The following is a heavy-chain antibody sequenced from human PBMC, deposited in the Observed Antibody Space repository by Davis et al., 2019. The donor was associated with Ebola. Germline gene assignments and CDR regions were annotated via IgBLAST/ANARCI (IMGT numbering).Heavy chain of an antibody. CDR2: IGTAGDT. Sequence: GESLKISCAASGFTFSNYDMHWVRQATGKGLEWVSAIGTAGDTYYPGSVKGRFTISGENAKNSLYLQMDSLRAEDTAVYYCARDGAPPYSYGYYYYYGMDVWGQGTTVTVSS. CDR3: ARDGAPPYSYGYYYYYGMDV. CDR1: GFTFSNYD. D-gene: IGHD5-18*01. V-gene: IGHV3-13*01. J-gene: IGHJ6*02.